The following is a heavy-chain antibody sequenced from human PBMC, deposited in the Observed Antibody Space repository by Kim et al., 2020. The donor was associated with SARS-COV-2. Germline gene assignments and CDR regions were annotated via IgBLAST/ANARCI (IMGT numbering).Heavy chain of an antibody. Sequence: GGSLRLSCAASGFTFDDYAMHWVRQAPGKGMEWDSGISWNSGSIGYADSVKGRFTISRDNAKNSLYLQMNSLRAEDPALYYCAKLYYSKDRSFDYWGQGT. D-gene: IGHD3-10*01. V-gene: IGHV3-9*01. CDR2: ISWNSGSI. CDR1: GFTFDDYA. J-gene: IGHJ4*02. CDR3: AKLYYSKDRSFDY.